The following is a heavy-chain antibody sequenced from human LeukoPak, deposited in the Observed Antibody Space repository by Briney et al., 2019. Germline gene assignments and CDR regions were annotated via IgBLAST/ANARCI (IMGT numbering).Heavy chain of an antibody. V-gene: IGHV4-31*03. CDR2: IGYTGDT. CDR1: GGSISSGAYY. D-gene: IGHD1-1*01. J-gene: IGHJ4*02. Sequence: SETLSLTCTVSGGSISSGAYYWSWVRQLPEKGLDWIGYIGYTGDTYYNPSLRSRATISRDTSKTQFSLRLNSLTAADTAVYYCARVAAATTNPRFDFWGQGTLVTVSS. CDR3: ARVAAATTNPRFDF.